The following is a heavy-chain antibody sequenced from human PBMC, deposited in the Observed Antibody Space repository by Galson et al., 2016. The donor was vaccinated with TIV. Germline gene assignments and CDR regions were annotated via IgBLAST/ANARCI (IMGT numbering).Heavy chain of an antibody. CDR3: ARGPGYPYGYMFDY. D-gene: IGHD5-18*01. V-gene: IGHV1-46*01. CDR1: GYIFTSWY. J-gene: IGHJ4*02. Sequence: SVKVSCKASGYIFTSWYMHWVRQAPGQGLEWVGIVSTSGGTTSYAQKFQGRVAMTSDTSTSPVYLEMNRLTSEDPAVYYGARGPGYPYGYMFDYWGQGTPVTVAS. CDR2: VSTSGGTT.